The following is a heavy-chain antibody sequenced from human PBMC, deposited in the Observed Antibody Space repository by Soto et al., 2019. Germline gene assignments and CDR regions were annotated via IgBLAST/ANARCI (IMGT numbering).Heavy chain of an antibody. CDR3: ASHDYGRYFDPLEDYYNYMDV. Sequence: PSETLSLTCAVYGGSFGGYYWSWIRQPPGKGLEWIGEINHSGSTNYNPSLKSRVTISVDTSKNQFSLKLSSVTAADTAVYYCASHDYGRYFDPLEDYYNYMDVWGKGTTVTVSS. J-gene: IGHJ6*03. CDR2: INHSGST. D-gene: IGHD3-9*01. CDR1: GGSFGGYY. V-gene: IGHV4-34*01.